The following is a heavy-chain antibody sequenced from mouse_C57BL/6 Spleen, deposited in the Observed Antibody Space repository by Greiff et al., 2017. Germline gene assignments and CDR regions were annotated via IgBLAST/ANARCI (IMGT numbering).Heavy chain of an antibody. CDR2: IYPRSGNT. D-gene: IGHD1-2*01. CDR1: GYTFTSYG. J-gene: IGHJ3*01. Sequence: QVQLQQSGAELARPGASVKLSCKASGYTFTSYGISWVKQRTGQGLEWIGEIYPRSGNTYYNEKFKGKATLAADKSSSTAYMELRSLTSEDSAVYFCARFLITTVPWFAYWGQGTLVTVSA. V-gene: IGHV1-81*01. CDR3: ARFLITTVPWFAY.